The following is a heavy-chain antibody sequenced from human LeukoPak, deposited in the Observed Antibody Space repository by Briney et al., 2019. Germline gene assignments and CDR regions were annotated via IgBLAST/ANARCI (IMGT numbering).Heavy chain of an antibody. CDR2: IIPIFGTA. CDR3: ARSPDCSSTSCYPPYYGMDV. J-gene: IGHJ6*04. Sequence: SVKVSCKASGGTFSTYAISWVRQAPGQGLEWMGGIIPIFGTANYAQKFQGRVTITADESTSTAYMELSSLRSEDTAVYYCARSPDCSSTSCYPPYYGMDVWGKGTTVTVSS. V-gene: IGHV1-69*13. D-gene: IGHD2-2*01. CDR1: GGTFSTYA.